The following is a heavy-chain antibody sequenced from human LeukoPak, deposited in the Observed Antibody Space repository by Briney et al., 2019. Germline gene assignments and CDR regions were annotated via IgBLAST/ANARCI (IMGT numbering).Heavy chain of an antibody. CDR1: GYSISSGYY. CDR3: ASSVVTPYYSDY. Sequence: SETLSLTCAVSGYSISSGYYWGWIRQPPGKGLEWIGYIYYSGSTYYNPSLKSRVTISVDTSKNQFSLKLSPVTAADTAVYYCASSVVTPYYSDYWGQGTLVTVSS. D-gene: IGHD4-23*01. V-gene: IGHV4-30-4*08. J-gene: IGHJ4*01. CDR2: IYYSGST.